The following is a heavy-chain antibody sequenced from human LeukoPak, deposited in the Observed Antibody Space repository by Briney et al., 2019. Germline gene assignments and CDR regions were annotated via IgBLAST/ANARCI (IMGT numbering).Heavy chain of an antibody. D-gene: IGHD2-15*01. CDR1: GYTFTGYY. CDR2: INPNSGGT. CDR3: ARFLGYCSAGSCYFDY. Sequence: GASVKLSCKASGYTFTGYYVHWVRQAPGQGLEWMGWINPNSGGTKYAQKYQGRVTMTRDTSITTAYMELSSLRSDDTAVYYCARFLGYCSAGSCYFDYWGQGTLVTVSS. V-gene: IGHV1-2*02. J-gene: IGHJ4*02.